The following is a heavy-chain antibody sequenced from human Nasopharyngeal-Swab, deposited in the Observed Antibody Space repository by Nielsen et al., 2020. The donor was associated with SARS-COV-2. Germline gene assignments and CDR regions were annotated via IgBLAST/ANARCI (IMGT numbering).Heavy chain of an antibody. Sequence: GESLKISCAASGFTFSSYAMSWVRQAPGKGLEWVSAISGSGGSTYYADSVKGRFTISRDISKNTLYLQMNSLRAEDTAVYYCAKGGSSSWYSGFDYWGQGTLVTVSS. CDR1: GFTFSSYA. V-gene: IGHV3-23*01. J-gene: IGHJ4*02. CDR2: ISGSGGST. CDR3: AKGGSSSWYSGFDY. D-gene: IGHD6-13*01.